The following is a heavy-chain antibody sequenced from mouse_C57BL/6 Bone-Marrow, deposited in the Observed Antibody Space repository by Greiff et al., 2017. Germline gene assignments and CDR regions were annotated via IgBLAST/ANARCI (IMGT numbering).Heavy chain of an antibody. Sequence: QVQLQQSGPELVKPGASVKISCKASGYAFSSSWMNWVKQRPGKGLEWIGRIYPGDGDTNYNGKFKGKATLTAAKSSSTAYIQLSSLTSEDSAVYFCARWLLLDYWGQGTTLTVSS. V-gene: IGHV1-82*01. CDR2: IYPGDGDT. CDR1: GYAFSSSW. D-gene: IGHD2-3*01. CDR3: ARWLLLDY. J-gene: IGHJ2*01.